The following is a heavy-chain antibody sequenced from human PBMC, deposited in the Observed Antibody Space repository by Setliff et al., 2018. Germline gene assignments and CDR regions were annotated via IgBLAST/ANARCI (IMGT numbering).Heavy chain of an antibody. Sequence: SETLSLTCTVSGASLRSGSNYWGWFRQPAGKGLEWIGRIYTDGTTNYNPSLKSRLTISVDPSKNQVSLQLKSATTADTAVYYCARDRTAYNYGMDIWGQGTTVTVSS. CDR1: GASLRSGSNY. J-gene: IGHJ6*02. CDR2: IYTDGTT. D-gene: IGHD5-18*01. V-gene: IGHV4-61*02. CDR3: ARDRTAYNYGMDI.